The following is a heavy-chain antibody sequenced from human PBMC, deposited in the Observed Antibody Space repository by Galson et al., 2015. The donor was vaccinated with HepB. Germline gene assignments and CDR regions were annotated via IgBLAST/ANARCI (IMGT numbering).Heavy chain of an antibody. J-gene: IGHJ4*02. CDR2: IYSGGST. V-gene: IGHV3-53*04. D-gene: IGHD6-13*01. CDR1: GFTVSSNY. CDR3: ARSRSSWYWYFDY. Sequence: SLRLSCAASGFTVSSNYMSWVRQAPGKGLAWVSAIYSGGSTSYADSVKGRFTISRHNSKNTLYLQMNSLRAEDTAVYYCARSRSSWYWYFDYWGQGTLVTVSS.